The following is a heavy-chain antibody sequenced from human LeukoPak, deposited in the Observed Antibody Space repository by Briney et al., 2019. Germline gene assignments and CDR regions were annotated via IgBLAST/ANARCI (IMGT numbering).Heavy chain of an antibody. CDR3: ARELIYYDSSGYGFDY. CDR1: GYTFTSYA. V-gene: IGHV1-3*01. CDR2: INAGNGNT. J-gene: IGHJ4*02. Sequence: GASVKVSCKASGYTFTSYAMHWVRQAPGQRLEWMGWINAGNGNTKYSQKFQGRVTITRDTSASTAYMELSSLRSEDTAVYYCARELIYYDSSGYGFDYWGQGTLVTVSS. D-gene: IGHD3-22*01.